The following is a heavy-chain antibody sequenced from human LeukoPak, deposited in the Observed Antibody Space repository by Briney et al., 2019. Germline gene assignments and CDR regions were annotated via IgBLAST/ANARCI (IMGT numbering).Heavy chain of an antibody. Sequence: GGSLRLYCAASGFTFSNAWMSWVRQAPGKGLEWVGRIKSKTDGGTTDYAAPVKGRFTISRDDSKNTLYLQMNSLKTEDTAVYYCTTDGKAGYYDFWSGYYNWGQGTLVTVSS. CDR3: TTDGKAGYYDFWSGYYN. CDR1: GFTFSNAW. CDR2: IKSKTDGGTT. D-gene: IGHD3-3*01. V-gene: IGHV3-15*01. J-gene: IGHJ4*02.